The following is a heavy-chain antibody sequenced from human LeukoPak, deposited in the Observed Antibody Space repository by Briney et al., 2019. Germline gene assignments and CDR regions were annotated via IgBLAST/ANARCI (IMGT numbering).Heavy chain of an antibody. CDR2: INSDGSIT. CDR3: ARGCSSTSCHVRSDY. D-gene: IGHD2-2*01. J-gene: IGHJ4*02. CDR1: GFTFSSYW. Sequence: PGGSLRLSCAASGFTFSSYWMHWVRQAPGKGLVWVSRINSDGSITSYADSVKGRFTISRDNAKNTLYLQMNSLRAEDTAVYYCARGCSSTSCHVRSDYWGQGTLVTVSS. V-gene: IGHV3-74*01.